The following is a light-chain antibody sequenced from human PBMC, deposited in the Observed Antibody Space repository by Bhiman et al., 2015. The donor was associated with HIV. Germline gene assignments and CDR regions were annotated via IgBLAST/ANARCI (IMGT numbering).Light chain of an antibody. V-gene: IGLV2-23*02. CDR1: GSDVGGYNH. Sequence: QSALTQPASVSGSPGQSITISCTGSGSDVGGYNHVSWYQQHPGKAPKLMIYDVSKRPSGVSDRFSGSKSDTTASLTISGLQAEDEADYYCCSYAGSSPHYVFGSGTKVTVL. CDR3: CSYAGSSPHYV. J-gene: IGLJ1*01. CDR2: DVS.